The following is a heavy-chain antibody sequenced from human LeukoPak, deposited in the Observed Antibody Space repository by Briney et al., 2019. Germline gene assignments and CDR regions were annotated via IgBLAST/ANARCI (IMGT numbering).Heavy chain of an antibody. CDR1: GSSITRTYY. CDR2: VFQLQTVRT. J-gene: IGHJ4*02. CDR3: ARVLHAPKFIDS. D-gene: IGHD2-8*01. V-gene: IGHV4-38-2*02. Sequence: SETLSLPCTVSGSSITRTYYWAWFRQPPGKGLEWIATVFQLQTVRTFYNPSLESRVTMSLDTSQNQFSLNLTSVTAADTALYFCARVLHAPKFIDSWGQGTLVTVSS.